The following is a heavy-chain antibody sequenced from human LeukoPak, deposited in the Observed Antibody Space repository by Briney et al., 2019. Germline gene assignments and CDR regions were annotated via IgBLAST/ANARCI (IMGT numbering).Heavy chain of an antibody. V-gene: IGHV4-59*08. CDR2: IYYSGST. CDR3: ARWGYYDSTLDY. J-gene: IGHJ4*02. D-gene: IGHD3-22*01. CDR1: GGSISSYY. Sequence: SETLSLTCTVSGGSISSYYWSWIRQPPGKGLEWIGYIYYSGSTNYNPSLKSRVTISVDTSKNQFSLKLSSVTAADTAVYYCARWGYYDSTLDYWGQGTLVTVSS.